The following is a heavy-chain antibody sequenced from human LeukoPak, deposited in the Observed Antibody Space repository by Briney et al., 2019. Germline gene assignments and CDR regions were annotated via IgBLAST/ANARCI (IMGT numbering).Heavy chain of an antibody. CDR2: ISSIGST. CDR3: ARDPTTVTKGFDI. D-gene: IGHD4-17*01. CDR1: ADSFSTHY. V-gene: IGHV4-59*11. Sequence: PSETLSLTCSVSADSFSTHYWTWIRQPPGKGLEWIGYISSIGSTNYNPSLKSRVTISVDTSKKQFSLKMTSVTAADTAVYYCARDPTTVTKGFDIWGQGTMVTVSS. J-gene: IGHJ3*02.